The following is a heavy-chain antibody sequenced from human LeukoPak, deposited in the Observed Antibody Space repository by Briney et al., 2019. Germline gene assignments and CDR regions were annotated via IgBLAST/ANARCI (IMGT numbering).Heavy chain of an antibody. CDR3: ARDRGYGSGNYDAFDI. V-gene: IGHV1-46*01. CDR1: GYTFTSYY. CDR2: INPSGGTT. Sequence: ASVKVSCKASGYTFTSYYMHWVRQAPGQGLEWMGIINPSGGTTSYAQKFQGRVTMTRDTSTSTVYMELSSLRSEDTAVYYCARDRGYGSGNYDAFDIWGQGTMVTVSS. J-gene: IGHJ3*02. D-gene: IGHD3-10*01.